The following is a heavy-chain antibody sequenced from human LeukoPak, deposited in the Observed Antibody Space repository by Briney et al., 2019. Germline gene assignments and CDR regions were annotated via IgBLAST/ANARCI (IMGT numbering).Heavy chain of an antibody. J-gene: IGHJ4*02. CDR1: GYTFTSYW. CDR2: MYPGDSDT. D-gene: IGHD5-24*01. V-gene: IGHV5-51*01. CDR3: ARRDGYKRIVDY. Sequence: PGESLKISCKGSGYTFTSYWIGWVRQMPGKGLEWMGIMYPGDSDTRYSPPFQGQVTISADKSTSTAYLQWSSLKASDTAMYYCARRDGYKRIVDYWGQGTLVTVSS.